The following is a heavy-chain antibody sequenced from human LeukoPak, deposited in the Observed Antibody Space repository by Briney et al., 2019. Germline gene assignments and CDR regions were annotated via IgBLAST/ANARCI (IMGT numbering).Heavy chain of an antibody. CDR3: ARGDRITIFGVVIPNWLDP. V-gene: IGHV4-34*01. J-gene: IGHJ5*02. CDR2: INHSGST. CDR1: GGSFSGYY. D-gene: IGHD3-3*01. Sequence: SETLSLTCAVYGGSFSGYYWSWIRQPPGKGLEWIGEINHSGSTNYNPSLKSRVTISVDTSKNQFSLKLSSVTAADTAVYYCARGDRITIFGVVIPNWLDPWGQGTLVTVSS.